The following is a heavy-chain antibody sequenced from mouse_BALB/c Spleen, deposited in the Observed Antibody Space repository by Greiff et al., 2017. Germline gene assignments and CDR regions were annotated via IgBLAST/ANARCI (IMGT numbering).Heavy chain of an antibody. CDR3: AIYYGLYYAMDY. D-gene: IGHD1-2*01. CDR1: GYTFTNYW. J-gene: IGHJ4*01. Sequence: VKLQESGAELVRPGTSVKISCKASGYTFTNYWLGWVKQRPGHGLEWIGDIYPGGGYTNYNGKFKGKATLTADKSSSTAYMQLSSLTSEDSAVYFCAIYYGLYYAMDYWGQGTSVTVSS. V-gene: IGHV1-63*01. CDR2: IYPGGGYT.